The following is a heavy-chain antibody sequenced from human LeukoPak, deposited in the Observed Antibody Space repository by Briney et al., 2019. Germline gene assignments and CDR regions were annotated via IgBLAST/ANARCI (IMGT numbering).Heavy chain of an antibody. V-gene: IGHV3-74*01. D-gene: IGHD5-12*01. CDR2: INSDGSDT. Sequence: PGGSLRLSXAASGFTFSSYWMHWVRQAPGKGLVWVSRINSDGSDTTYADSVKGRFTISRDNAKNTLYLQMNSLRAEDTAVYYCTRGSATSAFDIWGQGTMVTVSS. CDR1: GFTFSSYW. J-gene: IGHJ3*02. CDR3: TRGSATSAFDI.